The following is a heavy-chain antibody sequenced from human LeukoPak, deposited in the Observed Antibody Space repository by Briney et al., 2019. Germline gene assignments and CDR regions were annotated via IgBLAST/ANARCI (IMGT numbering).Heavy chain of an antibody. Sequence: GGSLRLSRAASGFTFSRYSMNGVRQAPGRGVEWFSSISSSSSYIYYADSVKGRFTISRDNAKNSLYLQMNSLRAEDTAVYYCARGGAGTNFDYWGQGTLVTVSS. V-gene: IGHV3-21*01. CDR2: ISSSSSYI. D-gene: IGHD6-19*01. CDR1: GFTFSRYS. CDR3: ARGGAGTNFDY. J-gene: IGHJ4*02.